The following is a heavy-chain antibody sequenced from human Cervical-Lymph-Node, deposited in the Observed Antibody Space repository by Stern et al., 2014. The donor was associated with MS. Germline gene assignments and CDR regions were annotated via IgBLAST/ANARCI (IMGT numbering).Heavy chain of an antibody. Sequence: QVQLVQSGAEVKKPRASVKVSCKASGYTFTNYALHWVRQAPGQRLEWMGWISTANGNTKYSQEFQGRVIFTSDTSASTAFMDLTSLTSEDTAVYYCARDKGRRGGSSTWYGQNWFDPWGQGTLVTVSS. CDR3: ARDKGRRGGSSTWYGQNWFDP. J-gene: IGHJ5*02. CDR2: ISTANGNT. CDR1: GYTFTNYA. V-gene: IGHV1-3*04. D-gene: IGHD2-2*01.